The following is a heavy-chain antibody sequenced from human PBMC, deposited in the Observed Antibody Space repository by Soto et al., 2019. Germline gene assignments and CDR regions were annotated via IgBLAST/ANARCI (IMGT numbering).Heavy chain of an antibody. J-gene: IGHJ5*02. V-gene: IGHV5-51*01. CDR2: IYPGDSDT. D-gene: IGHD6-13*01. CDR3: AGRGGYSSSWSSWWFDP. CDR1: GDSFTSYW. Sequence: GESLKISCMGSGDSFTSYWIGWVRQMPGKGLEWMGIIYPGDSDTRYSPSFQGQVTISADKSISTTYLQWSSLKASDTAMYYCAGRGGYSSSWSSWWFDPWGQGTLVTVSS.